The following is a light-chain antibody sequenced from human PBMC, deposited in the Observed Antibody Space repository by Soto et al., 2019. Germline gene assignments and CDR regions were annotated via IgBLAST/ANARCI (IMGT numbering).Light chain of an antibody. J-gene: IGLJ1*01. CDR1: SSDVGGYNS. V-gene: IGLV2-14*01. CDR3: GSYSSSSTLA. CDR2: EVS. Sequence: QSALTQPASVSGSPGQSITISCTGTSSDVGGYNSVSWYQQHPGKPPKLMVYEVSNGPSGVSNRFSHSKSVNTASLTISGLQAEDEAHYYCGSYSSSSTLAFGTGTKVTVL.